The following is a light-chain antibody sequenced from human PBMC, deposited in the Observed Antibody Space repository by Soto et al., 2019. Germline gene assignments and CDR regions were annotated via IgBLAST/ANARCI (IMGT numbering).Light chain of an antibody. CDR1: QSITNY. CDR3: QHYNSYSRA. J-gene: IGKJ1*01. V-gene: IGKV1-5*01. Sequence: DIRIPQCPSSRPPSVGKRLSITWRASQSITNYLNSYHQKPGKAPKLLIYDASTLESGVPGRFSGSGVGTHFTLTISGLQPEDFATYHCQHYNSYSRAFGQGTKVDIK. CDR2: DAS.